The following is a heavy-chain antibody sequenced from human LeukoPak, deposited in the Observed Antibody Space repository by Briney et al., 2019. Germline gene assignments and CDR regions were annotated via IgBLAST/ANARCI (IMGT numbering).Heavy chain of an antibody. CDR3: ASSGSKYNWNFYFDY. CDR2: IKQDGSEK. J-gene: IGHJ4*02. D-gene: IGHD1-7*01. V-gene: IGHV3-7*01. Sequence: GGSLGLSCAASGFTFSSYWMSWVRQAPGKGLEWVANIKQDGSEKYYVDSVKGRFTISRDNAKNSLYLQMNSLRAEDTAVYYCASSGSKYNWNFYFDYWGQGTLVTVSS. CDR1: GFTFSSYW.